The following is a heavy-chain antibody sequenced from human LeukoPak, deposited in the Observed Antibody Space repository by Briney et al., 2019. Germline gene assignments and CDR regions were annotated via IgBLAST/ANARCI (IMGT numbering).Heavy chain of an antibody. J-gene: IGHJ3*02. CDR1: GGSLSGSY. V-gene: IGHV4-59*08. D-gene: IGHD3-22*01. Sequence: PSETLSLTCAVYGGSLSGSYWSWIRQPPGKGLEWIGYIYYSGSTNYNPSLKSRVTISVDTSKNQFSLKLSSVTAADTAVYYCARHRAGGHYYDSSGYYRDSGAFDIWGQGTMVTVSS. CDR2: IYYSGST. CDR3: ARHRAGGHYYDSSGYYRDSGAFDI.